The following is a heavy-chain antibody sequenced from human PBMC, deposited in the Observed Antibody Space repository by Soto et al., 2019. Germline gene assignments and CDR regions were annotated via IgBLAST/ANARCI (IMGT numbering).Heavy chain of an antibody. D-gene: IGHD3-3*01. CDR1: GFTFSSYA. CDR3: ARDKYDFWSGYIENWFDP. Sequence: LRLSCAASGFTFSSYAMHWVRQAPGKGLEWVAVISYDGSNKYYADSVKGRFTISRDNSKNTLYLQMNSLRAEDTAVYYCARDKYDFWSGYIENWFDPWGEGPLVTVSS. V-gene: IGHV3-30-3*01. CDR2: ISYDGSNK. J-gene: IGHJ5*02.